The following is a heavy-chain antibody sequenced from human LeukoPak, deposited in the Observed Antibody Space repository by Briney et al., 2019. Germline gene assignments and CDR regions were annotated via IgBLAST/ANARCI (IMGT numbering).Heavy chain of an antibody. V-gene: IGHV3-53*01. CDR1: GFTVNTYS. J-gene: IGHJ4*02. D-gene: IGHD6-19*01. Sequence: PGGSLRLSCTASGFTVNTYSMTWVRQAPGKGLEWVSLIYSGGTTYYADSVKGRFTISRDNSKNMLFLQMTSLRVEDTAVYYCARGSSFPDYWGQGTLVTVSS. CDR3: ARGSSFPDY. CDR2: IYSGGTT.